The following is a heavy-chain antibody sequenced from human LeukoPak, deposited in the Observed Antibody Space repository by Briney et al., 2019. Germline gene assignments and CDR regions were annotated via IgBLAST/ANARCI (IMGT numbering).Heavy chain of an antibody. Sequence: PGGSLRLSCEVSGFTFTRYGMHWVRQAPGKGLEWVAVVWHDGSDNAYADSVKGRFTNSRDDTKNMLYLQMNSLRAEDTALYYCARDRTYCSSTSCTRLGMDVWGQGTTVTVSS. CDR3: ARDRTYCSSTSCTRLGMDV. D-gene: IGHD2-2*01. CDR1: GFTFTRYG. J-gene: IGHJ6*02. V-gene: IGHV3-33*01. CDR2: VWHDGSDN.